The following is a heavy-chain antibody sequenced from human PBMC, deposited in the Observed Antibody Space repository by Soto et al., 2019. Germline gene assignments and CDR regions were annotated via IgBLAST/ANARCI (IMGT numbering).Heavy chain of an antibody. J-gene: IGHJ4*02. V-gene: IGHV3-11*01. CDR1: GFTFSDYY. CDR2: ISSSGSII. Sequence: LRLSCAASGFTFSDYYMSWIRQAPGKGLEWVSYISSSGSIIYYADSVKGRFTISRDNAKNSLYLQLNSLRAEDTAVYYCARDLGYYASGGYFDYWGQGTLVTVSS. CDR3: ARDLGYYASGGYFDY. D-gene: IGHD3-22*01.